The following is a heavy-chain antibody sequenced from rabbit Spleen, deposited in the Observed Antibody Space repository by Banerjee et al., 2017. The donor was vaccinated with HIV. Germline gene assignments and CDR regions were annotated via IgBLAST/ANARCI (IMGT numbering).Heavy chain of an antibody. D-gene: IGHD1-1*01. Sequence: QQQLVESGGGLVKPGASLTLTCKASGFSFSDRDVMCWVRQAPGKGLEWIACINSFSGRPVYATWVNGRFTISKASWTTVTLHMTGLTAADTATYFCARDLPGVIGWNFNLWGPGTLVTVS. J-gene: IGHJ4*01. V-gene: IGHV1S45*01. CDR1: GFSFSDRDV. CDR3: ARDLPGVIGWNFNL. CDR2: INSFSGRP.